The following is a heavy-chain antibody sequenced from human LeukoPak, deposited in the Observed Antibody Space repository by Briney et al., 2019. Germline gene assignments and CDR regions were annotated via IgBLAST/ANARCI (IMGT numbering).Heavy chain of an antibody. J-gene: IGHJ4*02. CDR2: ITTSGGNT. CDR1: GFTFSSYT. Sequence: GGSLRLSCAASGFTFSSYTMSWVRQAPGKGLEWVSTITTSGGNTYYADSVKGRFTVSRDNSKNTLFLQMNSLRAEDTAVYYCAKDGGLWVSAHWGDSWGRGTLVTVSS. V-gene: IGHV3-23*01. CDR3: AKDGGLWVSAHWGDS. D-gene: IGHD7-27*01.